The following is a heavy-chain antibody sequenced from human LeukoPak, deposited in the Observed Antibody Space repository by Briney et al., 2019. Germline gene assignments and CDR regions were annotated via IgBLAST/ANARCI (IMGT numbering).Heavy chain of an antibody. V-gene: IGHV1-8*01. D-gene: IGHD3-3*01. CDR2: MNPNSGNT. CDR1: GYTFTSYD. Sequence: ASVKVSCKASGYTFTSYDINWVRQATGQGLEWMGWMNPNSGNTGYAQKFQGRVTMTRNTSISTAYMELSSLRSEDAAVYYCARVLSEYDFWSGYYTGWGYNYYYGMDVWGQGTTVTVSS. CDR3: ARVLSEYDFWSGYYTGWGYNYYYGMDV. J-gene: IGHJ6*02.